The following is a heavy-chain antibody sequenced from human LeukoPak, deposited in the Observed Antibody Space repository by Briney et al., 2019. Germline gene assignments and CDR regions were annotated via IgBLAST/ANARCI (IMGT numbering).Heavy chain of an antibody. D-gene: IGHD1-26*01. CDR3: ARGGGIVGATGDY. Sequence: GSVKVSSKASGYTLTGYYMHWVRQAPGQGLEWIGWIKLNSGGTKYAQKLQGRVTMGRGTSISTANMKLSRLRSDDTAVYYCARGGGIVGATGDYWGQGTLVTVSS. V-gene: IGHV1-2*02. CDR2: IKLNSGGT. J-gene: IGHJ4*02. CDR1: GYTLTGYY.